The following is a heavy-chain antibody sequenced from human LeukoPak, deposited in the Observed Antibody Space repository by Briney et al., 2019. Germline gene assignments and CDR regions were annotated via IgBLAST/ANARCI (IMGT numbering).Heavy chain of an antibody. J-gene: IGHJ4*02. CDR1: GFTFSTYE. CDR2: MSSTGDII. CDR3: ARDDGGRHTSSLDY. D-gene: IGHD6-6*01. V-gene: IGHV3-48*03. Sequence: PGGSLRLSCPASGFTFSTYEMHWVRQAPGKGLEWVSYMSSTGDIIYYADSVKGRFTISRDNAKNSLYLQMDSLRAEDTAVYYCARDDGGRHTSSLDYWGQGTLVAVSS.